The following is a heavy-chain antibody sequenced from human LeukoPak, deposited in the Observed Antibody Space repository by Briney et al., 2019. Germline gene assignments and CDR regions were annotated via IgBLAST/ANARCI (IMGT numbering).Heavy chain of an antibody. Sequence: PSETLSLTCAVSGGSISSNNWWGWVRQPPGKGLEWIGEINHSGSTNYNPSLKSRVTISVDTSKNQFSLKLSSVTAADTAVYYCASAKRSSWYLYPYYYYGMDVWGQGTTVTVSS. J-gene: IGHJ6*02. D-gene: IGHD6-13*01. CDR1: GGSISSNNW. V-gene: IGHV4-4*02. CDR3: ASAKRSSWYLYPYYYYGMDV. CDR2: INHSGST.